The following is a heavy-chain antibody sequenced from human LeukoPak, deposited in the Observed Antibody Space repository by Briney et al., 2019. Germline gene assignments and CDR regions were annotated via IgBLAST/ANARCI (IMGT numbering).Heavy chain of an antibody. J-gene: IGHJ4*02. V-gene: IGHV1-24*01. D-gene: IGHD6-13*01. CDR2: FDPEDGET. CDR3: ATSGIWYHLYFDY. Sequence: ASVKVSCKVSGYTLTELSMHWVRQAPGKGREWMGGFDPEDGETIYVQKFQGRVTMTEDTSTDTAYMELSSLRSEDTAVYYCATSGIWYHLYFDYWGQGTLVTVSS. CDR1: GYTLTELS.